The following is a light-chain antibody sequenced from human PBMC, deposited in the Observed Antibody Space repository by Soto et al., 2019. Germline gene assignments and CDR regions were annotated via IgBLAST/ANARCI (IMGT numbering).Light chain of an antibody. Sequence: QAVVPQPPSASGTPGQRVIISCSGSSSNIGTNYVYWYQQLPGTAPKFLIYRTNQRPSVVPERFAASKSGTSASLAISGLRSEEEADYYCAAWDDSLSGLVFGTGTKLTVL. CDR2: RTN. CDR3: AAWDDSLSGLV. V-gene: IGLV1-47*01. CDR1: SSNIGTNY. J-gene: IGLJ1*01.